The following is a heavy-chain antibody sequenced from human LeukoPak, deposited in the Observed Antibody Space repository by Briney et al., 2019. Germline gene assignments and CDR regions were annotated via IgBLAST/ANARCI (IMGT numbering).Heavy chain of an antibody. CDR1: GFIFSNYW. V-gene: IGHV3-7*01. CDR3: ARDSYGTSGYQGWFDP. Sequence: GGSLRLSCAASGFIFSNYWMSWVRQAPGKGLEGVANINQDGSEKYYVDSVKGRFTISRDNAKNSLYLQMNSLRAEDTAVYYCARDSYGTSGYQGWFDPWGQGTLVTVSS. J-gene: IGHJ5*02. D-gene: IGHD5-12*01. CDR2: INQDGSEK.